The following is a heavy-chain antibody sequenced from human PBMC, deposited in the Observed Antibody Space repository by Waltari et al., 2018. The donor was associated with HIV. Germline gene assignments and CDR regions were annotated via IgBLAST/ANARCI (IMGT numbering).Heavy chain of an antibody. D-gene: IGHD2-2*01. Sequence: QLQLQESGPGLVKTSETLSLTCTVSGGSISSSSYYWGWIRQPPGKGLEWIGSIYDSGSTYYHPARKSLVTRSVDTSKNQFYLKLSSGTAADTAVYYWARHQDPPSRDIVVVPAATPFDYWGQGTLVTVSS. CDR1: GGSISSSSYY. CDR3: ARHQDPPSRDIVVVPAATPFDY. V-gene: IGHV4-39*01. CDR2: IYDSGST. J-gene: IGHJ4*02.